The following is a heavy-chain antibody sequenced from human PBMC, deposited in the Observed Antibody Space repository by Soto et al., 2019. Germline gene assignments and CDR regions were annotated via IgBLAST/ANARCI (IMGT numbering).Heavy chain of an antibody. CDR1: GGSFSGYY. Sequence: SETLSLTCAVYGGSFSGYYWSWIRQPPGKGLEWIGEINHSGSTNYNPSLKSRVTISVDTSKNQFSLKLSSVTAADTAVYYCANSVRDVNSFDYWGQGTLVTVSS. V-gene: IGHV4-34*01. J-gene: IGHJ4*02. CDR3: ANSVRDVNSFDY. CDR2: INHSGST. D-gene: IGHD1-26*01.